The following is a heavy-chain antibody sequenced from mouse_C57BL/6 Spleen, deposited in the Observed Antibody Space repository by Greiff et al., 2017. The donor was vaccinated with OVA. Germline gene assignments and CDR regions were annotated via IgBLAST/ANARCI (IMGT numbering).Heavy chain of an antibody. CDR2: INYDGSST. Sequence: EVKLVESAGGLVQPGSSMKLSCTASGFTFSDYYMAWVRQVPEKGLEWVANINYDGSSTYYLDSLKSRFIISRDNAKNILYLQMSSLKSEDTATYYCARDRGTGLFDYWGQGTTLTVSS. D-gene: IGHD3-1*01. CDR1: GFTFSDYY. CDR3: ARDRGTGLFDY. J-gene: IGHJ2*01. V-gene: IGHV5-16*01.